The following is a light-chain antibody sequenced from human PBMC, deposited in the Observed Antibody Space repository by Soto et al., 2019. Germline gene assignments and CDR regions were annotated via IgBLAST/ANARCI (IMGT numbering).Light chain of an antibody. V-gene: IGKV3D-15*01. J-gene: IGKJ1*01. CDR3: QHSNNWPRA. CDR1: QSVNSK. Sequence: IVMTQSPATLYVSPGERATLSCRTSQSVNSKLSWYQQKPGQAPRLLIYAVSTRATGTPGRFSGSASGTEFTLTINSLQSEDFAVYYCQHSNNWPRAFDQGTKV. CDR2: AVS.